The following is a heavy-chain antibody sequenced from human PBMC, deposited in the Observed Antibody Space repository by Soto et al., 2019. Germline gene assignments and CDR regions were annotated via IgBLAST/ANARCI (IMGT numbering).Heavy chain of an antibody. D-gene: IGHD2-15*01. J-gene: IGHJ3*02. CDR1: GGTFSSYA. V-gene: IGHV1-69*12. CDR2: IIPIFGTA. Sequence: QVQLVQSGAEVKKPGSSVKVSCKASGGTFSSYAISWVRQAPGQGLEWMGGIIPIFGTANYAQKFQGRVTITADESTSTAYIELSSLISEHTAVYYCARRRYCSGGSCYFGGSTFDIWGPGTMVTVSS. CDR3: ARRRYCSGGSCYFGGSTFDI.